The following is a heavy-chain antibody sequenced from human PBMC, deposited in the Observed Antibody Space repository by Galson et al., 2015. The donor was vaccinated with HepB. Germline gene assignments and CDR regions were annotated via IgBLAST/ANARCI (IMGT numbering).Heavy chain of an antibody. J-gene: IGHJ4*02. CDR1: GDTFNGYY. CDR2: INPNTGGT. D-gene: IGHD4-17*01. V-gene: IGHV1-2*02. CDR3: VRSSVAMGDYGDYFRS. Sequence: SVKVSCKASGDTFNGYYMHWVRQAPGQGLEWMGWINPNTGGTNYAQKFQGRVTMTRETSINTAYMELRRLRSDDTAVYYCVRSSVAMGDYGDYFRSWGQGTLVTVSS.